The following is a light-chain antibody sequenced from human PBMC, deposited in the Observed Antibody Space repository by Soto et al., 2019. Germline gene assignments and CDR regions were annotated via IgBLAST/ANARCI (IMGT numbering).Light chain of an antibody. CDR1: QGIGSS. V-gene: IGKV1-27*01. Sequence: DIPMNQSPSSLSASIGDRVTISCRASQGIGSSLAWFQQKPGKVPTLLIYAASTSYSGVPSRFRGSGSGTDSTLTINSLQPEDVATYYCQNYNRAPRTFGQGTKVEIK. CDR3: QNYNRAPRT. CDR2: AAS. J-gene: IGKJ1*01.